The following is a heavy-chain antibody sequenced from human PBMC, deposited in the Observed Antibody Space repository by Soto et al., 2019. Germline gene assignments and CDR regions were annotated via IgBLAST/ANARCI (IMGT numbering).Heavy chain of an antibody. V-gene: IGHV4-34*01. CDR3: ARGRTYCSSTSCYPTFYFDY. D-gene: IGHD2-2*01. Sequence: SETMSLTCAVYGGSFSGYYWSWIRQHPGKGLEWIGEINHSGSTNYNPSLKSRVIISVDTSKNQFSLKLTSVTAADTAVYYCARGRTYCSSTSCYPTFYFDYWGQGTLVTVSS. CDR2: INHSGST. J-gene: IGHJ4*02. CDR1: GGSFSGYY.